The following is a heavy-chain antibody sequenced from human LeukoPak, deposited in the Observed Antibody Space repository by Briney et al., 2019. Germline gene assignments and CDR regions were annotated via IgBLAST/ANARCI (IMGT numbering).Heavy chain of an antibody. CDR1: GYTFTSNY. CDR2: IAPSSGTT. V-gene: IGHV1-46*01. D-gene: IGHD5-18*01. Sequence: ASVKVSCKASGYTFTSNYMHWVRQAPGQGLEWMGVIAPSSGTTSYAQKFQGRVTMTRDTSTSTLYMELSSLTSEDTAVYYCARDWGSYGTTGNYWGQGTLVTVSS. J-gene: IGHJ4*02. CDR3: ARDWGSYGTTGNY.